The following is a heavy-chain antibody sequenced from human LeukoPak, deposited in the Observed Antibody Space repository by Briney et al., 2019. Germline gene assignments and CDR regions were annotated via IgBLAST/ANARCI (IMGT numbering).Heavy chain of an antibody. J-gene: IGHJ4*02. Sequence: GGSLRLSCAASGFTFSSYGMHWVRQAPGKGLEWVAAISYDGSNKYYADSVKGRFTISRDNSKNTLYLQMNSLRAEDTAVYYCAKDADDSSGYYYPDYWGQGTLVTVSS. V-gene: IGHV3-30*18. D-gene: IGHD3-22*01. CDR3: AKDADDSSGYYYPDY. CDR1: GFTFSSYG. CDR2: ISYDGSNK.